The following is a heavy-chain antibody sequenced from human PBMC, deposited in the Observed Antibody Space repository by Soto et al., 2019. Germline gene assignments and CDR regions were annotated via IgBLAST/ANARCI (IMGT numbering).Heavy chain of an antibody. D-gene: IGHD2-2*01. CDR2: INHSGST. Sequence: SETLSLTCAVYGGSFSGYYWSWIRQPPGKGLEWIGEINHSGSTNYNPSLKSRVTISVDTSKNQFSLKLSSVTAADTAVYYCARGDLGYCRSTSCPRKNFDYWGQGTLVTV. J-gene: IGHJ4*02. V-gene: IGHV4-34*01. CDR3: ARGDLGYCRSTSCPRKNFDY. CDR1: GGSFSGYY.